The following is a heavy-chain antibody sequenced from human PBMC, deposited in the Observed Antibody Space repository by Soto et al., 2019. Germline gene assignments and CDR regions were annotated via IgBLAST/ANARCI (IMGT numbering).Heavy chain of an antibody. CDR2: IYGNDDK. CDR1: GFSLSPSGVG. Sequence: SGPTLVNPTQTLTLTCTFSGFSLSPSGVGVGWIRQPPGKALEWLALIYGNDDKHYSPSLKSRLTITKDTSKSQVVFTLTNMDPVDRATYYCAHRHASYYAMDVWGQGTTVTVSS. CDR3: AHRHASYYAMDV. J-gene: IGHJ6*02. D-gene: IGHD2-2*01. V-gene: IGHV2-5*01.